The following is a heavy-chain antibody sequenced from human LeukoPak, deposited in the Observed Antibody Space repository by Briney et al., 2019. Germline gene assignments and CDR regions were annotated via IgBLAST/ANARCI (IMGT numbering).Heavy chain of an antibody. V-gene: IGHV1-8*01. D-gene: IGHD3/OR15-3a*01. CDR3: ARALSWTTESYYYMDV. CDR1: GYTFTSYD. Sequence: ASVKVSCKASGYTFTSYDINWVRQATGQGLEWMGWMNPNSGNTGYAQKFQGRVTMTKNTSITTAYMDLSSLRSEDTAVYYCARALSWTTESYYYMDVWGKGTTVIVSS. J-gene: IGHJ6*03. CDR2: MNPNSGNT.